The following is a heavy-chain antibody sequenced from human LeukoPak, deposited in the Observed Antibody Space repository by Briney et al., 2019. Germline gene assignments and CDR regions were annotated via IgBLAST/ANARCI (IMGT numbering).Heavy chain of an antibody. D-gene: IGHD2-8*01. V-gene: IGHV3-23*01. Sequence: GGSLRLSCAASGFTFSSSAMSWVRQAPGKGLEWVSAISGSGGSTYYYADSVKGRFTISRDNSKNTLYLQMNSLRAEDTAVYYCAKVSGYCTNGACFSYYWGQGTLVTVSS. CDR1: GFTFSSSA. CDR2: ISGSGGST. CDR3: AKVSGYCTNGACFSYY. J-gene: IGHJ4*02.